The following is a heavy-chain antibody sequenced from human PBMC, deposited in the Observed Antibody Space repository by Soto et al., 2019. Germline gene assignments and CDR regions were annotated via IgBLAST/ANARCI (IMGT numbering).Heavy chain of an antibody. V-gene: IGHV1-8*01. CDR2: MNPNSGNT. J-gene: IGHJ4*02. CDR3: ARPVEMATISRSYLFY. D-gene: IGHD5-12*01. CDR1: GYTFTSYD. Sequence: QVQLVQSGAEVKKPGASVKVSCKASGYTFTSYDINWVRQATGQGLEWMGWMNPNSGNTGYAQKFQGRVTMTRNTSISTAYMELSSLRSEDTAVYYCARPVEMATISRSYLFYWGQGTLVTVSS.